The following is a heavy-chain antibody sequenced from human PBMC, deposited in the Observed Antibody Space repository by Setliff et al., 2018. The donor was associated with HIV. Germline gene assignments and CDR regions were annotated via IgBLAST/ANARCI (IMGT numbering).Heavy chain of an antibody. D-gene: IGHD2-8*01. CDR1: GFSFSSHW. J-gene: IGHJ5*02. CDR3: AALSVRTNPVYGVISTRFDP. Sequence: LRLSCAASGFSFSSHWMTWVRQAPGKGLEWVANIMQDGSVKYYVDSVKGRFTVSRDNAKNSLFLQMNSLRAEDTAVYYCAALSVRTNPVYGVISTRFDPWGQGSLVTVSS. CDR2: IMQDGSVK. V-gene: IGHV3-7*03.